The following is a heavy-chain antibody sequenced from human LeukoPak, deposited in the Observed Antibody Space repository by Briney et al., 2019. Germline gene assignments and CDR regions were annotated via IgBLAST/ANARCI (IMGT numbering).Heavy chain of an antibody. V-gene: IGHV3-23*01. CDR1: GFTFSSYA. J-gene: IGHJ4*02. CDR2: ISGSGGAT. D-gene: IGHD3-22*01. CDR3: AKEGGRYYDSSGNY. Sequence: GGSLRLXCAASGFTFSSYAMSWVRRAPGKGLEWVSAISGSGGATYYADSVKGRFTISRDNSKNTLYLQMNSLRAEDTAVFYCAKEGGRYYDSSGNYWGQGALVTVSS.